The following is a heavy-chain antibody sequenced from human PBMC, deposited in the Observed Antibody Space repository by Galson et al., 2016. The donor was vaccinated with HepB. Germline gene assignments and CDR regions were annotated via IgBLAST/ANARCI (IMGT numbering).Heavy chain of an antibody. Sequence: SVKVSCRAPGYTFTGYYMHWVRQAPGQGLEWMGWINPNTGGTKFAQMFQGRVTMSRDTSISTAYMELTRLTPDDPAVYFCARVDIATVCTIDYWGQGSLVTVSS. D-gene: IGHD5-24*01. J-gene: IGHJ4*02. CDR2: INPNTGGT. CDR1: GYTFTGYY. V-gene: IGHV1-2*02. CDR3: ARVDIATVCTIDY.